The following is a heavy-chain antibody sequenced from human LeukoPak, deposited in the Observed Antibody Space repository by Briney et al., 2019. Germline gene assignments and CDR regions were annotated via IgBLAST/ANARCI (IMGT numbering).Heavy chain of an antibody. Sequence: SETLSLTCTVSGGSISSYYWSWIRQPAGKGLEWIGRFHTSGDTNYNPSLKSRVTMSVDTSKNQFSLKLSSVTAADTAVYYCATGPPPDFDYWGQGTLVTVSS. CDR2: FHTSGDT. CDR1: GGSISSYY. V-gene: IGHV4-4*07. CDR3: ATGPPPDFDY. J-gene: IGHJ4*02.